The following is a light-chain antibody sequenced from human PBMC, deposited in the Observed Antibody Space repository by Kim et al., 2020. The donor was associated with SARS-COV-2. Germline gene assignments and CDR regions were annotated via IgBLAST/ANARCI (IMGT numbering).Light chain of an antibody. V-gene: IGLV3-1*01. CDR3: KAWGSSTVV. CDR2: QDN. Sequence: VSPGHTVSISCSGEKLGDTYVCWYQQRPGQSPVLLIYQDNKRPSGIPERFSGSNSGDTATLTISGTQTMDEADYYCKAWGSSTVVFGGGTKLTVL. CDR1: KLGDTY. J-gene: IGLJ2*01.